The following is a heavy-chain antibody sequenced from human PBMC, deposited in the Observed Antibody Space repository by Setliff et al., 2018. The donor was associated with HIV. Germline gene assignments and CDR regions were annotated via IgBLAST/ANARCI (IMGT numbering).Heavy chain of an antibody. CDR1: GGSTSSGDYY. CDR2: IYYSGST. CDR3: ARGGAVSADFDS. V-gene: IGHV4-30-4*08. J-gene: IGHJ5*01. Sequence: PSETLSLTCTVSGGSTSSGDYYWSWIRQPPGKGLEWIGYIYYSGSTYYNPSLRSRVTISLDTSKNQFSLKLSSVTAADTAVYYCARGGAVSADFDSWGQGTLVTV. D-gene: IGHD3-16*01.